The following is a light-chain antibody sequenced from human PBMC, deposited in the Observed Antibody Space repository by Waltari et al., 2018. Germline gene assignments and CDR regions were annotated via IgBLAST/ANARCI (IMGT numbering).Light chain of an antibody. Sequence: EIVLTQSPGTLSLSPGERATLSCRASESVGRSLAWYQQRPGQAPRLLIYGASNRAPGIPDWFSGSGSGTDFSLTISRLEPEDFAVYYCQHYVRLPATFGQGTKVEIK. J-gene: IGKJ1*01. CDR3: QHYVRLPAT. CDR2: GAS. V-gene: IGKV3-20*01. CDR1: ESVGRS.